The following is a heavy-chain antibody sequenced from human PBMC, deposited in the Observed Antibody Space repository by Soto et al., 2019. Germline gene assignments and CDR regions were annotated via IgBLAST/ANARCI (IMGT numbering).Heavy chain of an antibody. J-gene: IGHJ6*02. Sequence: GGSLRLSCAASGFTFSSYSMNWVRQAPGKGLEWVSSISSSSSYIYYADSVKGRFTISRDNAKNSLYLQMNSLRAEDTAVYYCASSNLETYYYDSSGYYYYYGMDVWGQGTTVTVSS. CDR2: ISSSSSYI. V-gene: IGHV3-21*01. CDR3: ASSNLETYYYDSSGYYYYYGMDV. CDR1: GFTFSSYS. D-gene: IGHD3-22*01.